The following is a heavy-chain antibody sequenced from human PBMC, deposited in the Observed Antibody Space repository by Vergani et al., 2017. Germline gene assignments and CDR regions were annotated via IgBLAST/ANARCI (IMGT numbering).Heavy chain of an antibody. D-gene: IGHD3-9*01. CDR2: IYPGDSDT. CDR3: ARSYYDIFAGYYRFDY. CDR1: GYSFTSYW. Sequence: EVQLVQSGAEVKKPGESLKISCKGSGYSFTSYWIGWVRQMPGKGLEWMGIIYPGDSDTRYSPSFQGQVTISADKSISTAYLQWSSLKASDTAMYYCARSYYDIFAGYYRFDYWGQGTLVTVSS. V-gene: IGHV5-51*01. J-gene: IGHJ4*02.